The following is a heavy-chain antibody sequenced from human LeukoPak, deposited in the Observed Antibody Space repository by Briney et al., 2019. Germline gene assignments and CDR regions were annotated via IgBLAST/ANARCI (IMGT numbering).Heavy chain of an antibody. CDR2: VNNDGSST. CDR1: GFIFSNYW. V-gene: IGHV3-74*03. D-gene: IGHD6-19*01. CDR3: ASSGWYYFDY. Sequence: PGGSLTLSCAASGFIFSNYWMHWVRQAPGKGLVWVSRVNNDGSSTTYADSVKGRFTISRDNAKNSLYLQMNSLRAEDTAVYYCASSGWYYFDYWGQGTLVTVSS. J-gene: IGHJ4*02.